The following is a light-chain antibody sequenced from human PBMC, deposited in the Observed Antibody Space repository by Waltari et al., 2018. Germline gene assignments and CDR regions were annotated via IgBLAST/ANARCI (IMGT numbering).Light chain of an antibody. V-gene: IGKV1-9*01. CDR1: QGISSY. J-gene: IGKJ3*01. Sequence: FLSASVGDRVTITCRASQGISSYLAWYQQKPGKAPKLLIYAASTLQSGVPSRFSGSGSGTEFTLTISSLQPEDFATYYCQQLNSFGPGTKVDIK. CDR3: QQLNS. CDR2: AAS.